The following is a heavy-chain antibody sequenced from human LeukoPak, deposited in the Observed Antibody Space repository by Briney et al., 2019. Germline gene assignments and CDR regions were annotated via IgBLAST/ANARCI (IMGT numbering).Heavy chain of an antibody. CDR2: IYYSGST. D-gene: IGHD3-10*01. J-gene: IGHJ6*02. CDR1: GGSISSSSYY. Sequence: SETLSLTCTVSGGSISSSSYYWGWIRQPPGKGLEWIGSIYYSGSTYYNPSLKSRVTISVDTSKNQFSLKLSSVTAADTAVYYCARDVLLWFGAAGVRLGRHENYGMDVWGQGTTVTVSS. V-gene: IGHV4-39*07. CDR3: ARDVLLWFGAAGVRLGRHENYGMDV.